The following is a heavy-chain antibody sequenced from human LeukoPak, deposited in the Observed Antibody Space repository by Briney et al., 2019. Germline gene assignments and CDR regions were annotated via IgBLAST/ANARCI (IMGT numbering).Heavy chain of an antibody. Sequence: GGSLRLSCAASGFTFSGYAMNWVRQAPGEGLEWVSTISGSGGSTYYADSVKGRFTISRDNSKNTLYLQMNSLRAEDTAVYYCAKDLRQWLSYYFDNWGQGTLVTVSS. CDR2: ISGSGGST. D-gene: IGHD6-19*01. J-gene: IGHJ4*02. CDR1: GFTFSGYA. V-gene: IGHV3-23*01. CDR3: AKDLRQWLSYYFDN.